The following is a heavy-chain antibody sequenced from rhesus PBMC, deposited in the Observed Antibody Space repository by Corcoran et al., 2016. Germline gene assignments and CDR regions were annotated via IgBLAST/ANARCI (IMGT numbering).Heavy chain of an antibody. D-gene: IGHD6-31*01. CDR1: GGSISDSYY. CDR3: VRRGSGWYYFDY. Sequence: QVQLQESGPGLVKPSETLSLTCAVSGGSISDSYYRNWIRQPPGRGLEWIGNIYGNSASTYYNPSLKSRVTISNDTSKNQFFLKLSSVTAADTAVYYCVRRGSGWYYFDYWGQGVLVTVSS. J-gene: IGHJ4*01. V-gene: IGHV4S9*01. CDR2: IYGNSAST.